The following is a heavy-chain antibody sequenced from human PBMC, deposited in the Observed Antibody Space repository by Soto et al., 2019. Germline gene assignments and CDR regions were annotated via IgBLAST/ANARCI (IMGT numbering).Heavy chain of an antibody. CDR1: GYIFSANY. CDR2: INPHSGAT. Sequence: ASVKVSCKASGYIFSANYIHWVRQAPGQGLEWLGWINPHSGATNYAQKFLGRVTMSADTSASTAYMDLARLKSDDTAVYYCVRAPAIGFSNWFDPWGRGTLVTVSS. D-gene: IGHD3-10*01. CDR3: VRAPAIGFSNWFDP. J-gene: IGHJ5*02. V-gene: IGHV1-2*02.